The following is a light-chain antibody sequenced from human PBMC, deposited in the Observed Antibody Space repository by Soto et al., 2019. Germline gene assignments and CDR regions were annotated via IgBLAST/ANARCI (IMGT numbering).Light chain of an antibody. J-gene: IGKJ1*01. CDR2: DAS. CDR3: QQYNSYSPT. V-gene: IGKV3-11*01. Sequence: EIVLTQFPATLSLSPGERATLSCRASQSVSTFLAWYQQKPGQAPRLVVYDASKRATGIPARFSGSGSGTDFTLTISSLEPEDFATYYCQQYNSYSPTFGQGTKVEIK. CDR1: QSVSTF.